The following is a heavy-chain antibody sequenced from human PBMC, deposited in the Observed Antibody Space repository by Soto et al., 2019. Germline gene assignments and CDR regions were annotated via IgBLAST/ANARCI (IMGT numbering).Heavy chain of an antibody. V-gene: IGHV1-3*01. D-gene: IGHD2-8*01. Sequence: ASVKVSCKASGYTFTSYAIHWVRQAPGQRLEWMGWINAGNGNTKYSQKFQGRVTITRDTSASTAYMELSSLRSEDTAVYYCARDKEPIGVLMVYALFDYWGQGTLVTVSS. J-gene: IGHJ4*02. CDR2: INAGNGNT. CDR1: GYTFTSYA. CDR3: ARDKEPIGVLMVYALFDY.